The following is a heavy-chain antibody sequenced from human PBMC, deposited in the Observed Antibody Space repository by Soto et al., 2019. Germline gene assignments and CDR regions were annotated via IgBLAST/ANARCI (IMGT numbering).Heavy chain of an antibody. CDR3: ARDLGVVVPAASNRDFDY. CDR2: ISSSSSYI. Sequence: WGSLRLSCAASGFTFSSYSINFFGHSPWKWLEWVSSISSSSSYIYYADSVKGRFTISRDNAKNSLYLQMNSLRAEDTAVYYCARDLGVVVPAASNRDFDYWGQGTLVTVSS. V-gene: IGHV3-21*01. D-gene: IGHD2-2*01. CDR1: GFTFSSYS. J-gene: IGHJ4*02.